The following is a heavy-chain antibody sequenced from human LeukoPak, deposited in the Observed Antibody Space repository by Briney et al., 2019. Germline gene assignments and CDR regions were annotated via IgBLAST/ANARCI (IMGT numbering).Heavy chain of an antibody. D-gene: IGHD6-19*01. Sequence: GGSLRLSPAASGFTLSDYWMPWVRHAPGKGLGWVSRIKTDGRSTNYADSVKGRFTISRDNAKNTLYLQMNSLRAEDTAVYYCARGRIGGWTDYWGQGTLVTVSS. CDR3: ARGRIGGWTDY. CDR1: GFTLSDYW. J-gene: IGHJ4*02. V-gene: IGHV3-74*01. CDR2: IKTDGRST.